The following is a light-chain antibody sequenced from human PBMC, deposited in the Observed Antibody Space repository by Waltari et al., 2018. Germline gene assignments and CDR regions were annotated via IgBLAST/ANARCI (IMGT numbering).Light chain of an antibody. J-gene: IGKJ2*01. CDR1: RVAGGW. Sequence: DIQITQSPSALSASVGDTVTINCRTSRVAGGWMAWFQQKPDKAPRLLIYEASSLADGVPSRFSGSGSATEFTLTISGLQPDDFATYYCQQYNDLYSFGRGTKLEI. CDR2: EAS. CDR3: QQYNDLYS. V-gene: IGKV1-5*01.